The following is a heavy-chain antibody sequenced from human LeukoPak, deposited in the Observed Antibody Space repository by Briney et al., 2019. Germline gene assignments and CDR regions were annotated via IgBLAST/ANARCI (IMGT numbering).Heavy chain of an antibody. D-gene: IGHD4-11*01. Sequence: GGSLRLSCVASGSTFSSHTMSWVRQAPGKGLEWVSVISGSGGSTYSADSVKGRFTISRDNSKNTLYLQMNSLRAEDTAVYYCAKSLTITFNWFDPWGQGTLVTVSS. V-gene: IGHV3-23*01. CDR3: AKSLTITFNWFDP. CDR1: GSTFSSHT. CDR2: ISGSGGST. J-gene: IGHJ5*02.